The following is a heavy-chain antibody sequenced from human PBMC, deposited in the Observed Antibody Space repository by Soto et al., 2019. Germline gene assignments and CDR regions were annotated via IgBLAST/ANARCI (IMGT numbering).Heavy chain of an antibody. J-gene: IGHJ6*02. CDR1: GFPFSIYG. CDR2: IWFDGSTK. CDR3: DRANGYSISSQWGYHYGMDG. D-gene: IGHD6-6*01. V-gene: IGHV3-33*01. Sequence: GGSLRLSCAASGFPFSIYGMNLVRQSPGEGLDWVAIIWFDGSTKYYADSVKGRFTISRDNSKNTLYLQMNSLRAGDTAVYYCDRANGYSISSQWGYHYGMDGWGQGTTLTVFS.